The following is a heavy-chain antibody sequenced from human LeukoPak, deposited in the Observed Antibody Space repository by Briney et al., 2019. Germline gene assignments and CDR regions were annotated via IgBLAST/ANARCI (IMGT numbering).Heavy chain of an antibody. CDR1: GGSFSGYY. V-gene: IGHV4-34*01. D-gene: IGHD2-21*02. CDR3: ARGRHTYCGGDCWRYYFDY. Sequence: SETLSLTCAVYGGSFSGYYWSWIRQPPGKGLEWIGEINHSGSTNYNPSLKSRVTISVDTSKNQFSLKLSSVTAADTAVYYCARGRHTYCGGDCWRYYFDYWGQGTQVTVSS. J-gene: IGHJ4*02. CDR2: INHSGST.